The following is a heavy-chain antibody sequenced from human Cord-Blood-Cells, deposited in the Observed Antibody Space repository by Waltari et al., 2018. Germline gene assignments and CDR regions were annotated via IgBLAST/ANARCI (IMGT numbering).Heavy chain of an antibody. CDR2: INPNTGGT. V-gene: IGHV1-2*02. Sequence: QVQLVQSGAEVKKPGASVKVSCKASGYTFTGYYMHWVRQAPGQGLEWMGWINPNTGGTNYAQKLQGRVTMTRDTSISTAYMELSRLRSDDTAVYYCARTGDYVWGSYRYAFDIWCQGTMVTVSS. J-gene: IGHJ3*02. CDR1: GYTFTGYY. D-gene: IGHD3-16*02. CDR3: ARTGDYVWGSYRYAFDI.